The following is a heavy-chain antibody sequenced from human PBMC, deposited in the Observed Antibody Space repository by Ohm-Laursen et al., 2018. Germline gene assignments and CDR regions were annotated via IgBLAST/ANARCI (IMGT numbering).Heavy chain of an antibody. V-gene: IGHV4-4*07. CDR2: IYTSGST. CDR3: ARAPYNYGRGYYFDY. D-gene: IGHD5-18*01. Sequence: SDTLSLTCTVSGGSISSYYWSWIRQPAGKGLEWIGRIYTSGSTNYNPSLKSRVTMSVDTSKNQFSLKLSSVTAADTAVYYCARAPYNYGRGYYFDYWGQGTLVTVSS. CDR1: GGSISSYY. J-gene: IGHJ4*02.